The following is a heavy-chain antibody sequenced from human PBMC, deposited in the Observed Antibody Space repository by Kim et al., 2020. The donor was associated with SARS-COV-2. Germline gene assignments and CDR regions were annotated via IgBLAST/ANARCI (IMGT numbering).Heavy chain of an antibody. Sequence: SETLSLTCTVSGYSISSGYYWGWIRQPPGKGLEWIGSIYHSGSTYYNPSLKSRVTISVDTSKNQFSLKLSSVTAADTAVYYCARDRGLGVRGPGWFDPWGQGTLVTVSS. CDR2: IYHSGST. CDR1: GYSISSGYY. CDR3: ARDRGLGVRGPGWFDP. V-gene: IGHV4-38-2*02. D-gene: IGHD3-10*01. J-gene: IGHJ5*02.